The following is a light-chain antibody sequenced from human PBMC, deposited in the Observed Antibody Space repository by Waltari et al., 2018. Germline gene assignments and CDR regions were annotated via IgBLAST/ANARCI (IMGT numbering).Light chain of an antibody. V-gene: IGLV3-27*01. CDR2: KDS. CDR1: VLAKKY. CDR3: YSEADNHRV. Sequence: SYELTQPSSVSVSPGQTARITCSGDVLAKKYARWFRQKPDQAPVLVIYKDSERPSGIPERLSGPSSGTTVTLTISGAQVEDEADYYCYSEADNHRVFGGGTQLSVL. J-gene: IGLJ3*02.